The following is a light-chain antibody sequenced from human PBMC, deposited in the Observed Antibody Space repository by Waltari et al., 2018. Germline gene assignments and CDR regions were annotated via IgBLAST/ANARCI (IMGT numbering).Light chain of an antibody. V-gene: IGLV2-14*01. CDR1: SSDVGGYNY. CDR3: SSYTSSSTVV. J-gene: IGLJ2*01. Sequence: QSALTQPASVSGSPGQSITISCTGTSSDVGGYNYVSWYQHHPGTAPKRMIYEVSNRPAGVSNRFSGSKSGNTASRTISGLQAEDEADYYCSSYTSSSTVVFGGGTKLTVL. CDR2: EVS.